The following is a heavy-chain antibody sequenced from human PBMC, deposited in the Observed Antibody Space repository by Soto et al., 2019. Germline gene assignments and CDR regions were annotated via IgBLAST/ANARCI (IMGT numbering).Heavy chain of an antibody. Sequence: SDTLSLTCAVYGECFRGYYWSGLRQPPGKGLEWIEEINHSGSTNSNPSIKSRVTISVDTSKHQSSLKLSSVPAADTAVYYCARGRLRFLEWSRFDYWGQGTLVTVSS. CDR1: GECFRGYY. V-gene: IGHV4-34*01. D-gene: IGHD3-3*01. CDR3: ARGRLRFLEWSRFDY. J-gene: IGHJ4*02. CDR2: INHSGST.